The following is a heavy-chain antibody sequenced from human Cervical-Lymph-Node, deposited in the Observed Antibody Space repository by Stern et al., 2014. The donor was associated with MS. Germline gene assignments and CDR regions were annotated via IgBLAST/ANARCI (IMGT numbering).Heavy chain of an antibody. J-gene: IGHJ6*02. D-gene: IGHD3-3*01. CDR2: ITSTSSYT. V-gene: IGHV3-21*01. CDR3: ARDKTDILRFLEFRSDDYYYGMDV. CDR1: GFNFKDYT. Sequence: VQLVQSGGGLVKPGGSLRLSCAASGFNFKDYTMNWVRQAPGKGLEWVSFITSTSSYTYYADSVKGRFTISRDNAKKSLYLQMNRLRAEDKAVYYCARDKTDILRFLEFRSDDYYYGMDVWGQGTTVTVSS.